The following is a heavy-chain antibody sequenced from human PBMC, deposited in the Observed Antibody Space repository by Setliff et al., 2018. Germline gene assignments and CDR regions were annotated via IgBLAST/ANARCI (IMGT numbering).Heavy chain of an antibody. J-gene: IGHJ6*03. CDR1: GGSFSDYY. Sequence: PSETLSLTCGASGGSFSDYYWSWIRQTPGKGLEWIGEINHSGSTNYNPSLKSRVTISGDTSKNQVSLRLSSVTAADTAVYYCATRKSSGRLYYMDVWGKGTTVTVSS. CDR3: ATRKSSGRLYYMDV. V-gene: IGHV4-34*01. D-gene: IGHD1-26*01. CDR2: INHSGST.